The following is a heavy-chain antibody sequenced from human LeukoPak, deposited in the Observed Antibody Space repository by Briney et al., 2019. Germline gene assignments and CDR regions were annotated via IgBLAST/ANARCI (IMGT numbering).Heavy chain of an antibody. J-gene: IGHJ4*02. Sequence: RGSPRLSLAASGFNLNRYAIARGRQAPGKGLQWVSAISGSGSSPYYADSVKGRFPIFRDNSKNTLFPQTHSLRAEDTAVYYGAGLSCGDKCYAWIDCWRRGSLVTVSS. V-gene: IGHV3-23*01. CDR2: ISGSGSSP. CDR1: GFNLNRYA. CDR3: AGLSCGDKCYAWIDC. D-gene: IGHD2-2*01.